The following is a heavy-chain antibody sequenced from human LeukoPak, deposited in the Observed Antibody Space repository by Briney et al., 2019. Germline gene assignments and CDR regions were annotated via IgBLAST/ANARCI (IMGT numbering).Heavy chain of an antibody. J-gene: IGHJ4*02. CDR3: ARDINTATEAFDY. CDR2: INHSGST. Sequence: SETLSLTCTVSGGSISSGGYYWSWIRQHPGKGLEWIGEINHSGSTNYNPSLKSRVTISVDTSKNQFSLKLSSVTAADTAVYYCARDINTATEAFDYWGQGTLVTVSS. CDR1: GGSISSGGYY. V-gene: IGHV4-39*07. D-gene: IGHD5-18*01.